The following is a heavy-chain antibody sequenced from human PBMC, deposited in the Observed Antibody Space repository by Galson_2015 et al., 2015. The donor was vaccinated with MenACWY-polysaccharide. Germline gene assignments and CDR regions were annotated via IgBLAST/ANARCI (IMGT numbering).Heavy chain of an antibody. V-gene: IGHV3-74*03. CDR2: INSDGSST. D-gene: IGHD4/OR15-4a*01. CDR1: GFTFSNYY. CDR3: ARLPGATRNLDY. Sequence: SLRLSCATSGFTFSNYYMHWVRQAPGKGLVWVSRINSDGSSTTYADSVKGRFTISRDNAKSTLYLQMNGLTAEGTAVYYCARLPGATRNLDYWGQRTLVTVSS. J-gene: IGHJ4*02.